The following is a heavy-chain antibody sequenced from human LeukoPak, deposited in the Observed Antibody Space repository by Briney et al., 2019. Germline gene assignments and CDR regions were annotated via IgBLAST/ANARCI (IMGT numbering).Heavy chain of an antibody. J-gene: IGHJ4*02. V-gene: IGHV4-39*01. Sequence: GSLRLSCAASGFTFSSYWMSWVRQSPGKGLEWIASLYSSGTTHYNPSLQSRVSVSVDTSKNQFSVRLNSLTAADTAVYYCARHLSGTTMAHYFDHWGQGTVVTVSS. CDR1: GFTFSSYW. D-gene: IGHD1-1*01. CDR2: LYSSGTT. CDR3: ARHLSGTTMAHYFDH.